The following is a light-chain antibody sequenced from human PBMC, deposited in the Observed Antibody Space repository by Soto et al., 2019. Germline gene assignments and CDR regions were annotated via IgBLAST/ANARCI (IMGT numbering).Light chain of an antibody. J-gene: IGKJ4*01. CDR1: QSVSRS. Sequence: EIVLTQSPATLSLSPRDRATLSCMASQSVSRSLTWYQQKPGQAPRLLIYDASTRATGIPPRFSGGGSGTDFTLTISRLEPEDFAVYYCQHCQPYGDSPPLTFGGGTKVDIK. CDR2: DAS. V-gene: IGKV3-11*01. CDR3: QHCQPYGDSPPLT.